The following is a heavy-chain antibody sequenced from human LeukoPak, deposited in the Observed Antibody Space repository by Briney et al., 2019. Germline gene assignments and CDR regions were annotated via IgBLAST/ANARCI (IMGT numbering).Heavy chain of an antibody. V-gene: IGHV1-69*04. Sequence: SVKVSCTASGGTFSSYAISWVRQAPGQGLEWMGRIIPILGIANYAQKFQGRVTITADKSTSTAYMELSSLRSEDAAVYYCARTNYYDSSGYASYGMDVWGQGNTVTVSS. CDR2: IIPILGIA. J-gene: IGHJ6*02. CDR3: ARTNYYDSSGYASYGMDV. CDR1: GGTFSSYA. D-gene: IGHD3-22*01.